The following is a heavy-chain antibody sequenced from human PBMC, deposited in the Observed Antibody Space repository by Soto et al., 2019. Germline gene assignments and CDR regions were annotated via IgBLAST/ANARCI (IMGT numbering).Heavy chain of an antibody. V-gene: IGHV1-2*04. Sequence: QVQLVQSGAEVKKPGASVKVSCKASGYTFTGYYMHWVRQAPGQGLEWMGWISPNSGGTNYAQKFQGWVTMTRDTSISTAYMELSRLRSDDTAVYYCARDPDYGSARLDYRGQGTLVTVSS. CDR1: GYTFTGYY. D-gene: IGHD3-10*01. J-gene: IGHJ4*02. CDR2: ISPNSGGT. CDR3: ARDPDYGSARLDY.